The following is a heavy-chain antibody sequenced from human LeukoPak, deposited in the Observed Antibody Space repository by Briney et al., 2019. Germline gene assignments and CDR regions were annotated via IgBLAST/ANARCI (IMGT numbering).Heavy chain of an antibody. V-gene: IGHV4-59*01. CDR3: ARELRAHFFDY. D-gene: IGHD3-3*02. J-gene: IGHJ4*02. CDR2: VYYSGST. Sequence: PSETLSLTCNVSGGSISRYYWSWIRQPPGKGLEWIGYVYYSGSTNYNPSFKSRVTISVDTSKNQVSLKLNSVTAADTAVYYCARELRAHFFDYWGQGTLVTVSS. CDR1: GGSISRYY.